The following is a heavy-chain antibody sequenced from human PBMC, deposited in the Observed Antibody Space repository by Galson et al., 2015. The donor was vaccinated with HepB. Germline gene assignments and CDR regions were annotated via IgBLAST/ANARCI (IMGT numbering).Heavy chain of an antibody. V-gene: IGHV7-4-1*02. Sequence: SVKVSCKASGYTFTSYGISWVRQAPGQGLEWMGWINTNTGNPTYAQGFTGRFVFSLDTSVSTAYLQISSLKAEDTAVYYCARGGSGRIGASRPKNNWFDPWGQGTLVTVSS. J-gene: IGHJ5*02. CDR2: INTNTGNP. D-gene: IGHD2-15*01. CDR1: GYTFTSYG. CDR3: ARGGSGRIGASRPKNNWFDP.